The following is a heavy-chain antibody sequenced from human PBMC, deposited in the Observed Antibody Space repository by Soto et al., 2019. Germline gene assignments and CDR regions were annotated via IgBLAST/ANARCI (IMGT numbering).Heavy chain of an antibody. CDR2: IYPGDSDA. V-gene: IGHV5-51*01. D-gene: IGHD1-26*01. J-gene: IGHJ6*02. Sequence: PGESLKISCKGSGYSFTSYWIGWVRQMPGKGLEWMGIIYPGDSDARYSPSFQGQVIISADKSISTAYLQWSSLKASDTAMYYCARLDSGSYPYYYYYGMDVWGQGTTVTVSS. CDR1: GYSFTSYW. CDR3: ARLDSGSYPYYYYYGMDV.